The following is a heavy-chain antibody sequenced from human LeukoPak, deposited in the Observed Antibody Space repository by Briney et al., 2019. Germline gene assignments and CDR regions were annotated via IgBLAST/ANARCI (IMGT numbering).Heavy chain of an antibody. CDR2: IKGDGSEK. CDR3: ARQVPTAEFDC. CDR1: GFTFSSYW. Sequence: GGSLRLSCAASGFTFSSYWMTWVRQAPGKGLEWVANIKGDGSEKKYVDSVKGRFTISRDNAKNSLYLQMNSLRAEDTAVYYCARQVPTAEFDCWGQGTLVTVSS. V-gene: IGHV3-7*01. J-gene: IGHJ4*02. D-gene: IGHD1-1*01.